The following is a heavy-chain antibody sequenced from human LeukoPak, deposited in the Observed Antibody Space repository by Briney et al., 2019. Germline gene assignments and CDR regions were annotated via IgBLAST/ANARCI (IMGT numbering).Heavy chain of an antibody. J-gene: IGHJ4*02. V-gene: IGHV1-3*01. CDR2: INAGNGNT. CDR1: GYTFTSYA. CDR3: ARPSVRGVITLDY. Sequence: ASVKVSCKASGYTFTSYAMHWVRQAPGQRLEWMGWINAGNGNTKYSQKFQGRVTITKDTSASTAYMELSSLGSEDTAVYYCARPSVRGVITLDYWGQGTLVTVSS. D-gene: IGHD3-10*02.